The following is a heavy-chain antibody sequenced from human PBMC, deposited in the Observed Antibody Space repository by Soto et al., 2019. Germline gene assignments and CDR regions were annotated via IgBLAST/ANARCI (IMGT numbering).Heavy chain of an antibody. D-gene: IGHD6-19*01. V-gene: IGHV3-30-3*01. CDR1: GFTFSSYA. CDR2: ISYDGSNK. Sequence: QVQLVESGGGVVQPGRSLRLSCAASGFTFSSYARHWVRQAPGKGLEWVAVISYDGSNKYYADSVKGRFTISRHNSKTLHLQMNSLSAEDTAVYYCVIVKSPYSSGWHNRHFDYWGQGTPVTVSS. J-gene: IGHJ4*02. CDR3: VIVKSPYSSGWHNRHFDY.